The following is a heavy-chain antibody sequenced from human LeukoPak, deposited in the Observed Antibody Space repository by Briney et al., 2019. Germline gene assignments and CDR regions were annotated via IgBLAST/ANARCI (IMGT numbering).Heavy chain of an antibody. D-gene: IGHD4-11*01. CDR1: GGSISSSSYQ. CDR2: IYFGGNT. CDR3: ARLRRTTVTTYNYHHYMDV. V-gene: IGHV4-39*01. Sequence: SETLSLTCTVSGGSISSSSYQWGWLRQPPGRGLEWIGNIYFGGNTYYSPSLRYRFTVSVDTSRNQFSLQLTSVTAADTAVYYCARLRRTTVTTYNYHHYMDVWGKGTTVTVSS. J-gene: IGHJ6*03.